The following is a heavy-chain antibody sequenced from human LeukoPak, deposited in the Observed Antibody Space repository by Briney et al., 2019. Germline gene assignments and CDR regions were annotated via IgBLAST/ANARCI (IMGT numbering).Heavy chain of an antibody. J-gene: IGHJ4*02. CDR2: INPNSGGT. Sequence: GASVTVSCKASGYTFTGYYMHWVRQAPGQGLEWMGWINPNSGGTNYAQKFQGRVTMTRDTSISTAYMELSRLRSDDTAVYYCARVKSSGYFEFDYWGQGTLVTVSS. V-gene: IGHV1-2*02. CDR1: GYTFTGYY. CDR3: ARVKSSGYFEFDY. D-gene: IGHD3-22*01.